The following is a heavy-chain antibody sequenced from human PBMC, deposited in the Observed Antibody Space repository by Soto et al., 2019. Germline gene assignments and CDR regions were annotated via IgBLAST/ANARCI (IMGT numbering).Heavy chain of an antibody. D-gene: IGHD3-10*01. CDR1: GGSISSGDYY. J-gene: IGHJ3*02. CDR2: IYYSGST. Sequence: QVQLQESGPGLVKPSQTLSLTCTVSGGSISSGDYYWSWIRQPPGKGLEWIGYIYYSGSTYYNPSLKSRVTISVDTSKNQFPLKLSSVTAADTTVYYCASAPRRYMVRGASDAFDIWGQGTMVTVSS. V-gene: IGHV4-30-4*01. CDR3: ASAPRRYMVRGASDAFDI.